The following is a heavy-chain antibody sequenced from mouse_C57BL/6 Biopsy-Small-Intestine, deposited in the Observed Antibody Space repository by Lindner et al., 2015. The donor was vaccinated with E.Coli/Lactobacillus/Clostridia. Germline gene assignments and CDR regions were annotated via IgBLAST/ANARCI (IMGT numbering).Heavy chain of an antibody. CDR1: GYTFTDYY. Sequence: VQLQESGPELVKPGASVKISCKASGYTFTDYYINWVKQRPGQGLEWIGWIYPGSGNTKYSEKFKGKATFTADTSSNTAYMQLSSLTTEDSAIYYCAYGSSYGDYWGQGTTLTVSS. CDR2: IYPGSGNT. D-gene: IGHD1-1*01. V-gene: IGHV1-84*01. J-gene: IGHJ2*01. CDR3: AYGSSYGDY.